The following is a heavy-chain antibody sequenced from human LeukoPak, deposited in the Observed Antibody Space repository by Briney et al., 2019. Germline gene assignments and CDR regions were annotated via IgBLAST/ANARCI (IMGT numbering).Heavy chain of an antibody. V-gene: IGHV3-33*01. J-gene: IGHJ6*02. CDR1: GFTFSSYG. CDR2: TWYDGSNK. Sequence: GGSLRLSCAASGFTFSSYGMHWVRQAPGKGLEWVAATWYDGSNKYYADSVKGRFTISRDNSKNTLYLQMNSLRAEYTAVYFCARGGHCTTTSCSNYDGMDVWGQGTTLTVSS. CDR3: ARGGHCTTTSCSNYDGMDV. D-gene: IGHD2-2*01.